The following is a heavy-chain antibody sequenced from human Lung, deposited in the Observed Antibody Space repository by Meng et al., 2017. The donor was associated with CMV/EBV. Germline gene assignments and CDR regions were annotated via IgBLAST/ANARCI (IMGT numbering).Heavy chain of an antibody. J-gene: IGHJ6*02. CDR1: GFTFSSFS. Sequence: GGXXRLSCAASGFTFSSFSMNWVRQAPGKGLEWVSYISGSGTTTYYADSVQGRFTISRDSAKNSLYLEMNSLRAEDTAVYYCARDCATTSCYNPINTYYYFYGLDVWXQGTTVTVSS. D-gene: IGHD2-2*02. V-gene: IGHV3-48*01. CDR3: ARDCATTSCYNPINTYYYFYGLDV. CDR2: ISGSGTTT.